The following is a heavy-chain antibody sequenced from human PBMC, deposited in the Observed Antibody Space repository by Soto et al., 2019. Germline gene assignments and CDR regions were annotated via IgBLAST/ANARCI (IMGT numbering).Heavy chain of an antibody. V-gene: IGHV1-69*02. Sequence: SVKVSCKASGGTFSSYTISRVRQAPGQGLEWMGRIIPILGIANYAQKFQGRVTITADKSTSTAYMELSSLRSEDTAVYYCARARIPVTHYYFDYWGQRTLVTVSS. CDR2: IIPILGIA. J-gene: IGHJ4*02. CDR3: ARARIPVTHYYFDY. CDR1: GGTFSSYT. D-gene: IGHD4-17*01.